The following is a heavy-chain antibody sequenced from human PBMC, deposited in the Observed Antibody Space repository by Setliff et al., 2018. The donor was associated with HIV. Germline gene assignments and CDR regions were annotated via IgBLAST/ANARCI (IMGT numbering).Heavy chain of an antibody. Sequence: SETLSLTCTVSGGSFSDYYWSWIRQAPGKGLEWIGEVNHSGHTKYHPSLKSRLTVSVNPSKKQFSMKLTSVTAADTAVYYCARREAQLWDDPFDVWGQGTMVTVSS. D-gene: IGHD1-26*01. CDR1: GGSFSDYY. J-gene: IGHJ3*01. CDR2: VNHSGHT. V-gene: IGHV4-34*01. CDR3: ARREAQLWDDPFDV.